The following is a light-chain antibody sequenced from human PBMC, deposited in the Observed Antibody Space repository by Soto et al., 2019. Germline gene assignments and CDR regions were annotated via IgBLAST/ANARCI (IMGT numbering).Light chain of an antibody. CDR3: QGYNIYPCT. V-gene: IGKV1D-16*01. J-gene: IGKJ4*01. Sequence: QMTQSPSSLSASVGDRVTITCSASQDINSYLAWYQQKPGNAPKSLIYAASSLQTGVPSRFSGSESGTDFTLTINNLQPEDSATYYCQGYNIYPCTFGGGTKVSIK. CDR1: QDINSY. CDR2: AAS.